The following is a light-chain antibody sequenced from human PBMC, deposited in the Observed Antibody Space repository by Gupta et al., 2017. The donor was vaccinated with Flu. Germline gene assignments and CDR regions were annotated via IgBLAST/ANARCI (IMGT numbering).Light chain of an antibody. Sequence: QSALTQPASVSGSPGPSITISSTGTSSDVGGYNYVSWYQQHPGKAPKLMIYEVSNRPSGGSNRFSGAKSGNTASLTISGLQAEDEADYYCSSYTSSSRVFGGGTKLTVL. J-gene: IGLJ3*02. CDR3: SSYTSSSRV. V-gene: IGLV2-14*01. CDR1: SSDVGGYNY. CDR2: EVS.